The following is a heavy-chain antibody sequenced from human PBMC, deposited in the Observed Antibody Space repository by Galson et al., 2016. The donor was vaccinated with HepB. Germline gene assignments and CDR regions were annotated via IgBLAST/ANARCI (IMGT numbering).Heavy chain of an antibody. CDR2: ISSDGSRT. V-gene: IGHV3-74*01. CDR3: ARDFWQGYDF. J-gene: IGHJ4*02. CDR1: GFTFSRFW. D-gene: IGHD2-15*01. Sequence: SLRLSCAASGFTFSRFWMHWVRQAPGKGLVWVSRISSDGSRTSYADSVKGRFTISRDDAKNSLYLQMNNLRAEDTAVYYCARDFWQGYDFWGQGTLVTVSS.